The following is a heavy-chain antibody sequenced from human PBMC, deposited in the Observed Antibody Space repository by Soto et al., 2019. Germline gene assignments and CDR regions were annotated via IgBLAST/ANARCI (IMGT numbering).Heavy chain of an antibody. Sequence: PSETLSLTCTVSGGSISSFYWSWIRQPAGKGLEWIGRIYSGGRNNYSPSPKSRVSMSVDTSKNQFSLRLSSVTAADTAMYYCARGSSRWDYWGQGTLVAVSS. J-gene: IGHJ4*02. V-gene: IGHV4-4*07. CDR3: ARGSSRWDY. D-gene: IGHD6-13*01. CDR2: IYSGGRN. CDR1: GGSISSFY.